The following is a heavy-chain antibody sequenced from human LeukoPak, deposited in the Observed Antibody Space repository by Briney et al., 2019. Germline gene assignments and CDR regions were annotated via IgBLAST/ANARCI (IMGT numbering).Heavy chain of an antibody. CDR3: ARDWQGGATRSAFDI. CDR2: INSDGSST. Sequence: PGGSLRLSCAASGFTFSSYWMHWVRQAPGKGLVWVSRINSDGSSTSYADSVEGRFTISRDNAKNTLYLQMNSLRAEDTAVYYCARDWQGGATRSAFDIWGQGTMVTVSS. CDR1: GFTFSSYW. J-gene: IGHJ3*02. V-gene: IGHV3-74*01. D-gene: IGHD1-26*01.